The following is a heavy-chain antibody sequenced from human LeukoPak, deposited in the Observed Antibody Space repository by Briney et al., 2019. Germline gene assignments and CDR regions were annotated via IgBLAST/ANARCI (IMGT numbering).Heavy chain of an antibody. CDR3: PRHLYDYVWGSYRSPLYFDY. CDR1: GGSISSSSYY. D-gene: IGHD3-16*02. J-gene: IGHJ4*02. Sequence: SETLSLTCTVSGGSISSSSYYWGWIRQPPGKGLEWIGSIYYSGSTYYNPSLKSRVTISVDTSKNQFSLKLSSVTAADTAVYYCPRHLYDYVWGSYRSPLYFDYWGQGTLVTVSS. CDR2: IYYSGST. V-gene: IGHV4-39*01.